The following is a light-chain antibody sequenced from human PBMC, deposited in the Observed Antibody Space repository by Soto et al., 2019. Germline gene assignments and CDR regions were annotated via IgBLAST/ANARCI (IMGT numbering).Light chain of an antibody. Sequence: QSVLTQPPSVSEAPRQRVTISCSGSSSNIGNNAVNWYQQLPGKAPKLLIYYDELLPSGVSDRFSGSKSATSASLAISGLQSEDVADYYCAAWDDSLNGQVFGGGTKVTLL. J-gene: IGLJ2*01. CDR2: YDE. V-gene: IGLV1-36*01. CDR3: AAWDDSLNGQV. CDR1: SSNIGNNA.